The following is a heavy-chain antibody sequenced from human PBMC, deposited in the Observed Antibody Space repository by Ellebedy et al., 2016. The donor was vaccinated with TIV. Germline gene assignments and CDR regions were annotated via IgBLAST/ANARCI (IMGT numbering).Heavy chain of an antibody. CDR1: GYTFTSYY. CDR2: INPSGGST. Sequence: ASVKVSXXASGYTFTSYYMHWVRQAPGQGLEWMGIINPSGGSTSYAQKFQGRVTMTRDTSTSTVYMELSSLRSEDTAVYYCARPELTGTTNAYYFDYWGQGTLVTVSS. D-gene: IGHD1-20*01. CDR3: ARPELTGTTNAYYFDY. J-gene: IGHJ4*02. V-gene: IGHV1-46*01.